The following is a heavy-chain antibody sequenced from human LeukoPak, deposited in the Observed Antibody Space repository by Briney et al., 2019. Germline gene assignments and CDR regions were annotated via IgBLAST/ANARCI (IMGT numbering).Heavy chain of an antibody. J-gene: IGHJ4*02. D-gene: IGHD3-9*01. Sequence: GGSLRLSCAASGFTFSSYAMSWVRQAPGKGLEWVSAISGSGGSTYYADSVKGRFTISRDNSKNTLYLQMNSLRAEDTAVYYCAKDIQGYGILTGYSGLDYWGQGTLVTVSS. V-gene: IGHV3-23*01. CDR3: AKDIQGYGILTGYSGLDY. CDR1: GFTFSSYA. CDR2: ISGSGGST.